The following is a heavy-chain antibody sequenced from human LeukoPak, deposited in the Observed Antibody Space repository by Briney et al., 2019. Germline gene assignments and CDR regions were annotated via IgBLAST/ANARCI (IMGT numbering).Heavy chain of an antibody. CDR2: MNPNSGNT. D-gene: IGHD2-2*01. CDR3: ARAHFVVVPVALNWFDP. CDR1: GYTFTSYD. V-gene: IGHV1-8*01. J-gene: IGHJ5*02. Sequence: ASVKVSCKASGYTFTSYDINWVRQATGQGLEWMGWMNPNSGNTGYAQKFQGRVTMTRNTSISTAYMELSSLRSEDTAVYYCARAHFVVVPVALNWFDPWGQGTLVTVSS.